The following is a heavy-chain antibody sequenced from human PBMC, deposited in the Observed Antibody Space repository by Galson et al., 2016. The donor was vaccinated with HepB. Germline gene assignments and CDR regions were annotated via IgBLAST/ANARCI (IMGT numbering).Heavy chain of an antibody. CDR1: GFTFSSFS. D-gene: IGHD3-22*01. Sequence: SLRLSCAASGFTFSSFSMHWVRQAPGKGLEWLSYITSSSSTIYYADSVKGRFTISRDNAKKSLYLQMNSLRDEDTAVYYCARGYDSGAYYFDYWGQGTLVTDSS. CDR3: ARGYDSGAYYFDY. CDR2: ITSSSSTI. V-gene: IGHV3-48*02. J-gene: IGHJ4*02.